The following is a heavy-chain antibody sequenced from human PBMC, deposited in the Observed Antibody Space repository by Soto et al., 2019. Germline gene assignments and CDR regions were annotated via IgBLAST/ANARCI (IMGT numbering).Heavy chain of an antibody. V-gene: IGHV3-15*07. CDR2: IKSKTDGGTT. CDR3: TTAVRRFGELGEYYYYGMDV. CDR1: GFTFSNAW. Sequence: GGSLRLSCAASGFTFSNAWMNWVRQAPGKGLEWVGRIKSKTDGGTTDYAAPVKGRFTISRDDSKNTLYLQMNSLKTEDTAVYYCTTAVRRFGELGEYYYYGMDVWGQGTTVTVSS. D-gene: IGHD3-10*01. J-gene: IGHJ6*02.